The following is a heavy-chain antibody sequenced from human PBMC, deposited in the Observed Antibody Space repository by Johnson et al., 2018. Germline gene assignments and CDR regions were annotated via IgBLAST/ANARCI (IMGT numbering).Heavy chain of an antibody. D-gene: IGHD2/OR15-2a*01. CDR2: ISYDGSNK. CDR1: GFTFSSYD. V-gene: IGHV3-30-3*01. CDR3: ARDPYFDTGYYYYYMDV. Sequence: VQLVETGGGVVQPGRSLRLSCAASGFTFSSYDMHWVRQAPGKGLEWVAIISYDGSNKYFTDSVKGRFTISRDNSKNTLYLQMKSLRAEETAVYYCARDPYFDTGYYYYYMDVWGKGTTVTVSS. J-gene: IGHJ6*03.